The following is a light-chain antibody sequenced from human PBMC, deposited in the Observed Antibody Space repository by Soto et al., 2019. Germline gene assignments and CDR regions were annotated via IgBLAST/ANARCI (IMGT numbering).Light chain of an antibody. CDR2: GAS. V-gene: IGKV3-20*01. Sequence: EIVLPQSPGTLSLSPGERATLSCRARQSVSSSYLAWYQQKPGQAPRLLIYGASSRATGIPDRFSGSGSGTDFTLTISSLEPEDFAVYYCQQYGSSPQTFGQGTKLEIK. CDR3: QQYGSSPQT. CDR1: QSVSSSY. J-gene: IGKJ2*01.